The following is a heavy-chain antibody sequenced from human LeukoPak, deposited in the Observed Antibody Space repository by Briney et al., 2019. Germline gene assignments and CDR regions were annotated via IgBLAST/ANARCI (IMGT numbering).Heavy chain of an antibody. CDR1: GFILSSYA. J-gene: IGHJ4*02. D-gene: IGHD1-26*01. Sequence: GGSLRLSCAASGFILSSYAMSWVRQAPGKGLEWVSAISTSGGSTYYADSVKGRFTISRDNSKNTLYLQMNSLRAEDTAVYYCAKRGWDLVVYWGQGTPVTVSS. CDR2: ISTSGGST. CDR3: AKRGWDLVVY. V-gene: IGHV3-23*01.